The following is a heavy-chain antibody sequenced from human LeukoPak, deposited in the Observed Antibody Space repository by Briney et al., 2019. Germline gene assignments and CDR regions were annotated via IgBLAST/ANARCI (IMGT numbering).Heavy chain of an antibody. CDR1: GGSCSGYY. V-gene: IGHV4-34*01. CDR3: ARFVPLAAAGTASAFDI. CDR2: INHSGSA. J-gene: IGHJ3*02. D-gene: IGHD6-13*01. Sequence: SETLSLTCAVYGGSCSGYYWSWIRQPPGKGLEWIGEINHSGSANYNPSLKSRVTISVDASKNQFSLKLSSVTAADTAVYYCARFVPLAAAGTASAFDIWGQGTMVTVSS.